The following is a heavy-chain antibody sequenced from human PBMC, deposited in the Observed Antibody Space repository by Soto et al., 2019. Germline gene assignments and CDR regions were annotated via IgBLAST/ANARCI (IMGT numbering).Heavy chain of an antibody. CDR3: AKDFPRSSPFXY. D-gene: IGHD6-6*01. J-gene: IGHJ4*02. V-gene: IGHV3-30*18. Sequence: GGSLRLSCAASGFTFSSYGMHWVRQAPGKGLEWVAVISYDGSNKYYADSVKGRFTISRDNSKNTLYLQMNSLRAEDTAVYYCAKDFPRSSPFXYWGQVTLVTVSS. CDR1: GFTFSSYG. CDR2: ISYDGSNK.